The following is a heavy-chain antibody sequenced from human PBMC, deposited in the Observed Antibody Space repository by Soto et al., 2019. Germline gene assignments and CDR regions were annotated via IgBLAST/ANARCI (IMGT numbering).Heavy chain of an antibody. D-gene: IGHD6-25*01. J-gene: IGHJ2*01. CDR2: ISSSGGNT. CDR1: GFTFSSYA. CDR3: AKERDSSGYFDF. Sequence: EVQLLESGGDLVQPGESLRLSCAASGFTFSSYAMSWVRQAPGMGLEWVSAISSSGGNTYYADSVKGRFTTSRDNSKNTVYLQMNSLRAEDTAVYYCAKERDSSGYFDFWGRGTLATVSS. V-gene: IGHV3-23*01.